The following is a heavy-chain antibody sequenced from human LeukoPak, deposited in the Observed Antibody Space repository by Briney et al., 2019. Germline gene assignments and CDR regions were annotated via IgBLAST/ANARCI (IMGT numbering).Heavy chain of an antibody. Sequence: SVKVSCKASGGTFSSYAISWVRQAPGQGLEWMGGIIPIFGTANYAQKFQGRVTITADESTSTAYMELSRLRSEDTAVYYCAIVYERSAIFGVGPFDYWGQGTLVTVSS. CDR3: AIVYERSAIFGVGPFDY. CDR2: IIPIFGTA. D-gene: IGHD3-3*01. J-gene: IGHJ4*02. V-gene: IGHV1-69*13. CDR1: GGTFSSYA.